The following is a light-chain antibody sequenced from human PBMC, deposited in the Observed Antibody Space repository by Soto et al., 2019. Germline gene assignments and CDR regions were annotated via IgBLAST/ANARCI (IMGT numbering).Light chain of an antibody. V-gene: IGKV1-5*03. Sequence: DIQMTQSPSTLSASVGDRVTITCRASQTVINWLAWYLQKPGKAPKLLIYKASSLEGGVPSRFSGSGSGTEFTLTISSLQPDDFATYYCHHYNTIPWTFGQGTKVDI. CDR1: QTVINW. CDR3: HHYNTIPWT. J-gene: IGKJ1*01. CDR2: KAS.